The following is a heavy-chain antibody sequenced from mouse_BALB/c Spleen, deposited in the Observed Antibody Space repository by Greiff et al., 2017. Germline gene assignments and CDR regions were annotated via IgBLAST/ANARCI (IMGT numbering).Heavy chain of an antibody. D-gene: IGHD2-2*01. V-gene: IGHV2-9*02. CDR2: IWAGGST. CDR3: ARDSSPYGYYFDY. J-gene: IGHJ2*01. Sequence: VHLVESGPGLVAPSQSLSITCTVSGFSLTSYGVHWVRQPPGKGLEWLGVIWAGGSTNYNSALMSRLSISKDNSKSQVFLKMNSLQTDDTAMYYCARDSSPYGYYFDYWGQGTTLTVSS. CDR1: GFSLTSYG.